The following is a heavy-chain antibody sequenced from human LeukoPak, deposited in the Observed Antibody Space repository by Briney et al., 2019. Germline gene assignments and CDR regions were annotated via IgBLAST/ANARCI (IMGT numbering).Heavy chain of an antibody. CDR1: GYNFANYW. CDR3: ARQQGSFSGGMDY. CDR2: IYPGDSNA. D-gene: IGHD5-12*01. V-gene: IGHV5-51*01. Sequence: GESLKISCKGSGYNFANYWIAWVRQMPGKGLEWMGIIYPGDSNAKYNPSFQGPVTISADKSISTAYLQWSSLRASDTAIYYCARQQGSFSGGMDYWGQGTLVTVSS. J-gene: IGHJ4*02.